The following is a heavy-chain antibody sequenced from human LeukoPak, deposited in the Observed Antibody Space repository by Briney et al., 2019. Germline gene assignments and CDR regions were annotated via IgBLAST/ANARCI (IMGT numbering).Heavy chain of an antibody. CDR1: GGTFSSYA. J-gene: IGHJ6*03. Sequence: SVEASCKASGGTFSSYAISWVRQAPGQGLEWMGGIIPIFGTANYAQKFQGRVTITTDESTSTAYMELSSLRSEDTAVYYCASGRGGQLVLYYYYYMDVWGKGTTVTVSS. CDR3: ASGRGGQLVLYYYYYMDV. CDR2: IIPIFGTA. V-gene: IGHV1-69*05. D-gene: IGHD6-6*01.